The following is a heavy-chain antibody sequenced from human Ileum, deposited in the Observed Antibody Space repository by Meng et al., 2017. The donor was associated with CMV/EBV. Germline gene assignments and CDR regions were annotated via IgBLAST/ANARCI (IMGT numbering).Heavy chain of an antibody. CDR3: VKDGSGWYPNWFDH. CDR1: GFTFDDYS. D-gene: IGHD6-19*01. Sequence: GESLKISCTVSGFTFDDYSMNWVRQVPGKGLEWLSGINWNGGSGTYYADSVKGRFTISRDNSKNTLYLEMNGLRAEDTAVYYCVKDGSGWYPNWFDHWGQGTLVTVSS. V-gene: IGHV3-23*03. CDR2: INWNGGSGT. J-gene: IGHJ5*02.